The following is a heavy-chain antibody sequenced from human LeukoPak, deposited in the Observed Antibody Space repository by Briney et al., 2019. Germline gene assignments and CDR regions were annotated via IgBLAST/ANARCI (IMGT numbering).Heavy chain of an antibody. CDR3: ARAPLDTAMAGY. CDR2: ISAYNGNT. J-gene: IGHJ4*02. V-gene: IGHV1-18*01. Sequence: ASVKVSCKASGYTFTSYGISWARRAPGQGLEWMGWISAYNGNTNYAQKLQGRVTMTTDTSTSTAYMELRSLRSDDTAVYYCARAPLDTAMAGYWGQGTLVTVSS. D-gene: IGHD5-18*01. CDR1: GYTFTSYG.